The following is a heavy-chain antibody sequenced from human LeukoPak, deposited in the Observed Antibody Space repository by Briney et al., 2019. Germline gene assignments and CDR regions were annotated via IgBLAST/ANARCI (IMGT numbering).Heavy chain of an antibody. CDR3: ARDRPRAV. CDR2: IYSGGTT. V-gene: IGHV3-53*01. Sequence: PGGSLRLSCGASGFTFSSYAMSWVRQAPGKGLEWVSVIYSGGTTYYADSVKGRFTISRDNSKNTVYLQMNSLRAEDTAVYFCARDRPRAVWGQGTTVTVSS. J-gene: IGHJ6*02. CDR1: GFTFSSYA.